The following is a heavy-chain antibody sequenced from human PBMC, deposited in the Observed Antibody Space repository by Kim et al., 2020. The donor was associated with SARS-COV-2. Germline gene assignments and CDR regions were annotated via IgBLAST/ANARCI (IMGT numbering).Heavy chain of an antibody. CDR3: ARGRGQQLARAHYFDY. Sequence: SETLSLTCAVYGGSFSGYYWSWIRQPPGKGLEWIGEINHSGSTNYNPTLKSRVTISVDTSKNQFSLKLSSVTAAGTAVYYCARGRGQQLARAHYFDYWGQGTLVTVSS. V-gene: IGHV4-34*01. CDR2: INHSGST. CDR1: GGSFSGYY. J-gene: IGHJ4*02. D-gene: IGHD6-13*01.